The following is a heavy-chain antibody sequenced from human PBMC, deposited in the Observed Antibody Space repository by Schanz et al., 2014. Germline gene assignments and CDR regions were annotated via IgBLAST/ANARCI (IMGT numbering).Heavy chain of an antibody. Sequence: QVQLVQSGTEVKKPGASVKVSCKASGYTFTSYGVSWVRQAPGQGLEWMGWISTYTGNTNYAQRLQDRVTMTTDTSTSTAYMELSGLTSDDTAVYYCAREKGHGYSGLSWGQGTLLAVSS. CDR2: ISTYTGNT. CDR1: GYTFTSYG. D-gene: IGHD5-12*01. J-gene: IGHJ5*02. CDR3: AREKGHGYSGLS. V-gene: IGHV1-18*04.